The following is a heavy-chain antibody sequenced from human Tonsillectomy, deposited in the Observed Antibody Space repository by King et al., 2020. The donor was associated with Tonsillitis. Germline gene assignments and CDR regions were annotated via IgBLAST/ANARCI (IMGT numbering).Heavy chain of an antibody. V-gene: IGHV3-21*01. CDR3: ARDRGSSWSYFDY. CDR2: ISFRSTYI. J-gene: IGHJ4*02. D-gene: IGHD6-13*01. Sequence: VQLVESGGGLVKPGGSLRLSCAASGFTFSTYSMNWVRQAPGKGLEGVSSISFRSTYIYYADSVKGRFTISRDDAKNSLYLQMNSLRAEDTAVYYCARDRGSSWSYFDYWGQGTLVTVSS. CDR1: GFTFSTYS.